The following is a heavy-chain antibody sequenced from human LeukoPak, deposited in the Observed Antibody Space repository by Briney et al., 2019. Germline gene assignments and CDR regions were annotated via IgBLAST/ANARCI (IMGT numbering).Heavy chain of an antibody. CDR2: ISGSSGYI. CDR3: AREGGGSGWYYFDY. CDR1: GFTFSHYY. Sequence: GGSLRLSCAASGFTFSHYYMTLVRQAPGKGLEWVSSISGSSGYIFYADSVKGRFTISRDNAKNSLYLQMNSLRAEDTAVYYCAREGGGSGWYYFDYWGQGTLVTVSS. D-gene: IGHD6-19*01. J-gene: IGHJ4*02. V-gene: IGHV3-21*06.